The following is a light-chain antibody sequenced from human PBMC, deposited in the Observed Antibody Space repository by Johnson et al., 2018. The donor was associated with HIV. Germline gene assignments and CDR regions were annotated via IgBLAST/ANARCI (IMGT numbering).Light chain of an antibody. CDR2: ENS. Sequence: QSLLTQPPSVSAAPGQKVTISCSGSSSNIGNNFVSWYQHLPGTAPKLLIYENSKRPSGIPDRFSGSKSGTSATLGITGLQTGDEADYYCGTWDTSLSVGLYGSGTGTQVTVL. CDR3: GTWDTSLSVGLYG. V-gene: IGLV1-51*02. J-gene: IGLJ1*01. CDR1: SSNIGNNF.